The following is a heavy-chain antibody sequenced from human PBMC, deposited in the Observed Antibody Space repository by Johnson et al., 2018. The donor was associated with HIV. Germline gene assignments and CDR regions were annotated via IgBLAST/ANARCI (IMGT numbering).Heavy chain of an antibody. Sequence: QVQLEESGGGVARPGGSLRLSCAASGFTFDDYGMHWVRQAPGKGLEWVAVIWYDGSNEYYADSVKGRFTISRDNSKNTVYLEMNSLRAEDTAVYYCAKGGIDAFDIWGQGTMVTVSS. V-gene: IGHV3-30*02. CDR3: AKGGIDAFDI. J-gene: IGHJ3*02. CDR2: IWYDGSNE. CDR1: GFTFDDYG. D-gene: IGHD6-25*01.